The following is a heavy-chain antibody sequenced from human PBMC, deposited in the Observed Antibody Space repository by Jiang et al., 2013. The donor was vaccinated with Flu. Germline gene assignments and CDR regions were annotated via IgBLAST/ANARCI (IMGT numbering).Heavy chain of an antibody. CDR3: ARALVVAGYYYHGLDV. Sequence: GSGLVKPSETLSLTCAVSRGSISSYFWTWIRQPAGRGLEWIGRIYTTGASDYNPSLKSRVSMSVDTSKNQFSLKLTSVTAADTAVYFCARALVVAGYYYHGLDVWGQGTTVTVSS. V-gene: IGHV4-4*07. CDR2: IYTTGAS. D-gene: IGHD6-19*01. CDR1: RGSISSYF. J-gene: IGHJ6*02.